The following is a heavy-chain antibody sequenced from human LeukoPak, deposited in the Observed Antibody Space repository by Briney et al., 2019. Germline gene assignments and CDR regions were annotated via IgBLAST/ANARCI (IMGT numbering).Heavy chain of an antibody. J-gene: IGHJ6*03. V-gene: IGHV3-23*01. CDR1: GFAFSSSA. Sequence: GGSLRLSCEASGFAFSSSAMRWVRQAPGKGLELVSAISASSASTYYADSVKGRCTISRDNSRNTLYLQINGLRAEDTAVYYCAKVVAATYHMDVWGEGTTVTVSS. CDR3: AKVVAATYHMDV. CDR2: ISASSAST. D-gene: IGHD2-15*01.